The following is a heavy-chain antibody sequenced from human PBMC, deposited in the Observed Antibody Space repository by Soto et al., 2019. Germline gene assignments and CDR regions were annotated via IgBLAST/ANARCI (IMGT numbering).Heavy chain of an antibody. J-gene: IGHJ4*02. CDR1: WFSLVTHSLG. CDR3: AYMRGSTCYSN. CDR2: IYWDDDK. D-gene: IGHD3-16*01. V-gene: IGHV2-5*02. Sequence: QITLKASGPTLVNPTQTLTLTCTFSWFSLVTHSLGVGWIRKPPGKALAWLSLIYWDDDKTYSPSLKSRLTITKDPAKNQVVLTLTNMDPVDTATYYCAYMRGSTCYSNRGQGTPGTVSS.